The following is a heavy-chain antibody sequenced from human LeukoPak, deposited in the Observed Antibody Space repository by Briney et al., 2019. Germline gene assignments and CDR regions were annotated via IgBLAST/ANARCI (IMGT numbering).Heavy chain of an antibody. CDR2: IKQDGSEK. CDR3: AIEVVKY. Sequence: GGSLRLSCAASGFTFSSYWMSWVRQAPGKGLEWVATIKQDGSEKSYVDSVKGRSTLSRANAKNSLYLQMNSLRAEDTAVYYCAIEVVKYWGQGPLVTVSS. CDR1: GFTFSSYW. D-gene: IGHD2-15*01. V-gene: IGHV3-7*01. J-gene: IGHJ4*02.